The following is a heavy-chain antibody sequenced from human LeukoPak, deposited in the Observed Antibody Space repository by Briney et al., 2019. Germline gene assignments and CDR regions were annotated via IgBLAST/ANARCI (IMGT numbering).Heavy chain of an antibody. D-gene: IGHD1-26*01. J-gene: IGHJ4*02. CDR3: ARVGEELGYFDY. Sequence: GGSLRLSCAASGFTVSSNYMSWVRQAPWKGLEWVSVICSGGSTYYADSVKGRFTISRDNSKNTLYLQMNSLRAEDTAVYYCARVGEELGYFDYWGQGTLVTVSS. V-gene: IGHV3-53*01. CDR2: ICSGGST. CDR1: GFTVSSNY.